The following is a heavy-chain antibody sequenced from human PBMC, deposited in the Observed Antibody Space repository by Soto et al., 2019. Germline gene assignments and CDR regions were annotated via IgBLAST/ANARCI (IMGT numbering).Heavy chain of an antibody. V-gene: IGHV3-23*01. CDR1: GFTFSSYA. CDR2: ITGSGASS. D-gene: IGHD2-15*01. J-gene: IGHJ6*02. CDR3: AKMDKRGYYYYGMDV. Sequence: GGSLRLSCATSGFTFSSYAMSWVRQAPGKGLEWVSAITGSGASSYYADSVKGHFTISRDNSKNTVYLQMHSLRAEDTAVYYCAKMDKRGYYYYGMDVWGQGTTVTGSS.